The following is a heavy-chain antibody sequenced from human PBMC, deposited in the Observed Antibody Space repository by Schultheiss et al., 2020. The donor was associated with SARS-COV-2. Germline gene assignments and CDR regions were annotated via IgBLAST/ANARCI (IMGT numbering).Heavy chain of an antibody. Sequence: GGSLRLSCAASGFTFSGSAMHWVRQAPGKGLEWVSSISSSSSYIYYADSVKGRFTISRDNAKNSLYLQMNSLRAEDTAVYYCARVAGVYRSSSRLDPWGQGTLVTVSS. CDR2: ISSSSSYI. CDR3: ARVAGVYRSSSRLDP. V-gene: IGHV3-21*01. D-gene: IGHD6-6*01. J-gene: IGHJ5*02. CDR1: GFTFSGSA.